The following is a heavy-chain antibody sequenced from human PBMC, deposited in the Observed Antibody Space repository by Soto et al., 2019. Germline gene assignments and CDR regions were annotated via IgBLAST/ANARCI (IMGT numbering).Heavy chain of an antibody. J-gene: IGHJ4*02. V-gene: IGHV1-3*01. D-gene: IGHD3-22*01. CDR2: INAGNGNT. Sequence: QVHLVQYGAEVKEPGASVKVSCKTSGFTFTTHAIHWVRQAPGQSLEWMGWINAGNGNTKYSQRFQDRVTITRDTSASTAYMELSSLRSEDRAVYYCARRNSSGPIDHWGQGTLVTVSS. CDR1: GFTFTTHA. CDR3: ARRNSSGPIDH.